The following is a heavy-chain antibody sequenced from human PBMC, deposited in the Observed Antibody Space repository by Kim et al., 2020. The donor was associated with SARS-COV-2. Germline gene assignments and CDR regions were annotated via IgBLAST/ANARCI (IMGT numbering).Heavy chain of an antibody. V-gene: IGHV5-51*01. J-gene: IGHJ4*02. CDR3: ARRDYDILTGYDY. Sequence: YSPSFQGQVTISADKSISTAYLQWSSLKASDTAMYYCARRDYDILTGYDYWGQGTLVTVSS. D-gene: IGHD3-9*01.